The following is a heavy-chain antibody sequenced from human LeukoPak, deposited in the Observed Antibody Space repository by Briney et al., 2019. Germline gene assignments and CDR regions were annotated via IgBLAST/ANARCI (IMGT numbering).Heavy chain of an antibody. CDR2: IKQDGSEK. Sequence: GGSLRLSCTASGFTFGDYAMSWVRQAPGKGLEWVANIKQDGSEKYYVDSVKGRFTISRDNAKNSLYLQMNSLRAEDTAVYYCATYGDYPYYYYYYMDVWGKGTTVTVSS. CDR1: GFTFGDYA. D-gene: IGHD4-17*01. V-gene: IGHV3-7*01. CDR3: ATYGDYPYYYYYYMDV. J-gene: IGHJ6*03.